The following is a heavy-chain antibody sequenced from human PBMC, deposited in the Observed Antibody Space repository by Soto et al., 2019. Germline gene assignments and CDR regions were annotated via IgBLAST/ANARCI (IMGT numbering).Heavy chain of an antibody. CDR2: IIPIFGTA. D-gene: IGHD5-18*01. J-gene: IGHJ6*02. CDR1: GVTFSSDA. V-gene: IGHV1-69*13. CDR3: ASRGYSHYYPYGMDV. Sequence: GASFKVSCNASGVTFSSDAVGWVRQAPVQGLEWMGGIIPIFGTANYAQKFQGRVTITADESTSTAYMELSSLRSEDTAVYYCASRGYSHYYPYGMDVWGQGTTVTVSS.